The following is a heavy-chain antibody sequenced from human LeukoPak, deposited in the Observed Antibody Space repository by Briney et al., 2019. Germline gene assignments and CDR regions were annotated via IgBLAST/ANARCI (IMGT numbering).Heavy chain of an antibody. CDR1: GFTFSSNA. V-gene: IGHV3-23*01. CDR3: AKDRGALLDTSTLNC. Sequence: GGSLRLSCAASGFTFSSNAMSWVRQAPGKGLEWVSGISGSGGSTHCADSVKGRFTISRDRSKNTLYLQMNSLRAEDTAVYYCAKDRGALLDTSTLNCWGQGTLVTVSS. CDR2: ISGSGGST. D-gene: IGHD5-18*01. J-gene: IGHJ4*02.